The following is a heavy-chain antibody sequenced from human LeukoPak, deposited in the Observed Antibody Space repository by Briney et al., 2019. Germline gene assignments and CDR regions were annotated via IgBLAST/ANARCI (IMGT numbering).Heavy chain of an antibody. J-gene: IGHJ4*02. D-gene: IGHD2-21*02. Sequence: PSETLSLTCAVYGGSFSGYYWSWIRQPPGKGLEWIGEINHSGSTNYNPSLKSRVTISVDTSKNQFSLKLSSVTAADTAVYYCARVEYCGGDCYSSYFDYWGQGILVTISS. CDR1: GGSFSGYY. V-gene: IGHV4-34*01. CDR3: ARVEYCGGDCYSSYFDY. CDR2: INHSGST.